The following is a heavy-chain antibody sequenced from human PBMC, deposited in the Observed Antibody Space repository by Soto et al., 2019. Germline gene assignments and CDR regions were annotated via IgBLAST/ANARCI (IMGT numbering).Heavy chain of an antibody. Sequence: GGSLRLSCAASGCTFSSYAMSWVRQAPGKGLEWVSAISSGGDSTYYADSVKGRFTISRDNSKNTLCLQVNSLRAEDTAVYYCAKDYPEIVVAGNYWGQGTLVTVSS. J-gene: IGHJ4*02. CDR2: ISSGGDST. CDR1: GCTFSSYA. CDR3: AKDYPEIVVAGNY. V-gene: IGHV3-23*01. D-gene: IGHD6-13*01.